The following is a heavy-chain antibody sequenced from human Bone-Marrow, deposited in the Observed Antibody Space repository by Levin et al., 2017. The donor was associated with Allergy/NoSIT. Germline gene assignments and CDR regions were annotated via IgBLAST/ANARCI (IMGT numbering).Heavy chain of an antibody. J-gene: IGHJ6*02. D-gene: IGHD2-21*01. CDR1: GFTFSDAW. CDR3: TTIRIAGVYTMDF. V-gene: IGHV3-15*01. Sequence: LSLTCAASGFTFSDAWMSWVRQAPGKGLDWVGRIKTETDGGTTDYAASVKGRFTISRHDSKNTLYLQMNGLKTDDTAVYYCTTIRIAGVYTMDFWGQGTTVTVSS. CDR2: IKTETDGGTT.